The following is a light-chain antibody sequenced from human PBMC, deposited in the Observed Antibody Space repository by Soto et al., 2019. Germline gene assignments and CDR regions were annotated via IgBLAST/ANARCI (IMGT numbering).Light chain of an antibody. CDR1: QTVGRNY. CDR2: DAS. CDR3: QQYVNSPIT. Sequence: EIVLTQSPGSLSLFPGERATLSCRASQTVGRNYLAWFQQKPGQAPRLLIYDASTRATGIPDKFGGSGSGTDFTLTISSLEPEDFAVYYCQQYVNSPITFGQGTRLEIK. J-gene: IGKJ5*01. V-gene: IGKV3-20*01.